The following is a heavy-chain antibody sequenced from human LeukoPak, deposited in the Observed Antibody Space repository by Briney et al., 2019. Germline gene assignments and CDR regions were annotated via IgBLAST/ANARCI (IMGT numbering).Heavy chain of an antibody. CDR3: ARDRIFGVSYYGMDV. V-gene: IGHV4-31*03. CDR2: IYYSGST. Sequence: SQTLSLTCTVSGGSISSGGYYWSWIRQHPGKGLEWIGYIYYSGSTYYNPSPKSRVTISVDTSKNQFSLKLSSVTAADTAVYYCARDRIFGVSYYGMDVWGQGTTVTVSS. D-gene: IGHD3-3*02. J-gene: IGHJ6*02. CDR1: GGSISSGGYY.